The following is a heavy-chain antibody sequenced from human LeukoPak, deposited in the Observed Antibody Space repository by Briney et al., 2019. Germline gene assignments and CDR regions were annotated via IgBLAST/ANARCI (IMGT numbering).Heavy chain of an antibody. CDR2: IYYSGST. D-gene: IGHD1-26*01. CDR3: ARRRYSGSYSFDY. J-gene: IGHJ4*02. Sequence: SETLSLTCTVSGGSISSGGYYWSWIRQHPGKGLEWIGYIYYSGSTYYNPSLKSRVTISVDTSKNQFSLKLSSVTAADTAVYYCARRRYSGSYSFDYWGQGTLVTVSS. V-gene: IGHV4-31*03. CDR1: GGSISSGGYY.